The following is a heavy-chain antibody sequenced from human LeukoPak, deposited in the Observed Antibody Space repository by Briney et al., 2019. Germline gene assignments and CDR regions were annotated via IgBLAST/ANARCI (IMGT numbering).Heavy chain of an antibody. CDR2: IWSDGSRQ. J-gene: IGHJ5*02. CDR1: GFIFSSYA. V-gene: IGHV3-33*01. CDR3: ARGVAQNGNPNYFDP. Sequence: GTSLRLSCAASGFIFSSYAMHWFRQAPGTGLEWVAVIWSDGSRQYYLDSVKGRFTISRDNSKNTLYLQMNSLRAEDTAVYSCARGVAQNGNPNYFDPWGRGTLVTASS. D-gene: IGHD2-15*01.